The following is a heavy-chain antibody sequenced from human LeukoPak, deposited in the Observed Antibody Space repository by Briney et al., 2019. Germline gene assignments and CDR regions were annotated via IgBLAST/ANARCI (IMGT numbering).Heavy chain of an antibody. Sequence: GGSLRLSCAASGFTVSSNYMSWVRQAPGKGLEWVSVIYSGGSTYYADSVKGRLTISRDNSKNTLYLQMNSLRAEDTAVYSCARGTVVTTGFNRAFDYWGQGTLVTVSS. D-gene: IGHD3-22*01. V-gene: IGHV3-53*01. J-gene: IGHJ4*02. CDR2: IYSGGST. CDR1: GFTVSSNY. CDR3: ARGTVVTTGFNRAFDY.